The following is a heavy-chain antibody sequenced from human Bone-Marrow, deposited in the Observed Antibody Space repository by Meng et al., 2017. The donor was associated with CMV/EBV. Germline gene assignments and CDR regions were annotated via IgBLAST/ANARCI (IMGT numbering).Heavy chain of an antibody. CDR1: GFSFSSHW. D-gene: IGHD6-13*01. CDR3: ARDRAAAGID. J-gene: IGHJ4*02. V-gene: IGHV3-74*01. Sequence: LSGAASGFSFSSHWMHWVRQAPGKGLVWVSRINRDGSSSNYADSVKGRFTISRDNAKNTLYLQVNSLRAEDTAVYYCARDRAAAGIDWGQGTLVTVSS. CDR2: INRDGSSS.